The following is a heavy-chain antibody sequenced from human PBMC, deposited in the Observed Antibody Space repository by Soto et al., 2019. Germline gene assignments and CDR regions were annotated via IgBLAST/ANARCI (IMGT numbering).Heavy chain of an antibody. Sequence: QVQLVESGGGVVQPGRSLRLSCAASGFTFSSYAMHWVRQAPGKGLEWVAVISYDGSNKYYADSVKGRFTISRDNSKNTLYLQMNSLRAEDTAVYYCARSDDYVWGSYRPVYFDYWGQGTLVTVSS. CDR3: ARSDDYVWGSYRPVYFDY. D-gene: IGHD3-16*02. CDR1: GFTFSSYA. J-gene: IGHJ4*02. V-gene: IGHV3-30-3*01. CDR2: ISYDGSNK.